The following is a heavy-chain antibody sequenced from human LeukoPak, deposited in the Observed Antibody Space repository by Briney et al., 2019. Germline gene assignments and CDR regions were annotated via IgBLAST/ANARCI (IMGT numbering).Heavy chain of an antibody. CDR1: GYTFTSYG. CDR2: ISAYNGNT. J-gene: IGHJ1*01. D-gene: IGHD1-1*01. V-gene: IGHV1-18*01. CDR3: ARVLLPKLGRGYFQH. Sequence: GASVKVSCKASGYTFTSYGISWVRHAPGQGLEWMGCISAYNGNTNYAQKFQGRVTITAYESTSTAYMELSSLRSEDTAVYYCARVLLPKLGRGYFQHWGQGTLVTVSS.